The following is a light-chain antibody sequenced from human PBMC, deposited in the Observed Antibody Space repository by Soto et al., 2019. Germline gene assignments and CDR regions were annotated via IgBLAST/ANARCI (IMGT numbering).Light chain of an antibody. CDR1: QSVSSTY. Sequence: EIVLTQSPGTLSLSPGERATLSCRASQSVSSTYLAWYQQKPGQAPRLLIYGASTRATGIPDRFSGSGSGKDFPLTISGLGPEDFAVYYCQQYDTSPMYTFGQGTKLEIK. CDR3: QQYDTSPMYT. V-gene: IGKV3-20*01. J-gene: IGKJ2*01. CDR2: GAS.